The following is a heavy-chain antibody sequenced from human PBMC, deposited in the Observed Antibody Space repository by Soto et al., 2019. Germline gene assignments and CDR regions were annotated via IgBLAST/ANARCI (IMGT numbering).Heavy chain of an antibody. D-gene: IGHD5-12*01. Sequence: VKVSCKASGGTFSSYAISWVRQAPGQGLEWMGGIIPIFGTANYAQKFQGRVTITADESTSTAYMELSSLRSEDTAVYYCARDLARYSGYEGPDHYYYYYGMDVWGQGTTVTVSS. CDR1: GGTFSSYA. J-gene: IGHJ6*02. CDR2: IIPIFGTA. CDR3: ARDLARYSGYEGPDHYYYYYGMDV. V-gene: IGHV1-69*13.